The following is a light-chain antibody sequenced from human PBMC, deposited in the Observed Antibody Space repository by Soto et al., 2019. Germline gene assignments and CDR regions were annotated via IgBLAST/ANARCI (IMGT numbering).Light chain of an antibody. CDR1: QAISIY. CDR3: QKYNSAPPT. V-gene: IGKV1-27*01. J-gene: IGKJ1*01. Sequence: DIQMTQSPSSLSTSVGDRVTITCRASQAISIYLAWYQQKPGKVPKLLIYAASTLQSGVPSRFSSSGSGTDFTLTISSRQPEDVATYYCQKYNSAPPTFGQGTKVEIK. CDR2: AAS.